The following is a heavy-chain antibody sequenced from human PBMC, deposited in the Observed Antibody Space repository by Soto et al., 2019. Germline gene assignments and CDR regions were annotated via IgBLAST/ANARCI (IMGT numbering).Heavy chain of an antibody. D-gene: IGHD5-18*01. CDR2: ISAYNGNT. J-gene: IGHJ4*02. V-gene: IGHV1-18*01. Sequence: GAPVKVSCKASGYTFTSYGISWVRQAPGQGLEWMGWISAYNGNTNYAQKLQGRVTMTTDTSTSTAYMELRSLRSDDTAVYYCARARPKYTAMVRTLLDYWGQGTLVTVSS. CDR1: GYTFTSYG. CDR3: ARARPKYTAMVRTLLDY.